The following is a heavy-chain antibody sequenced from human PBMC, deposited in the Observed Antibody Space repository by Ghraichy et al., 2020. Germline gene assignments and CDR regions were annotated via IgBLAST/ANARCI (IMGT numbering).Heavy chain of an antibody. CDR3: ARDMRYYGSGTYLLHGMDV. V-gene: IGHV4-4*02. CDR2: IYHTGST. J-gene: IGHJ6*04. Sequence: GSLRLSCTVSGGSISNSNWWSWVRQPPGKGLEWIGDIYHTGSTDFNPSLKSRVTISVDKSKNYFSLKVTSVTAADTAVYYCARDMRYYGSGTYLLHGMDVWGEGTTVTVSS. D-gene: IGHD3-10*01. CDR1: GGSISNSNW.